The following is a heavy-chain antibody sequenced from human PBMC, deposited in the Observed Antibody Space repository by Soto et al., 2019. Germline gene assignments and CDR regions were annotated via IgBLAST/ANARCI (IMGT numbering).Heavy chain of an antibody. J-gene: IGHJ4*02. V-gene: IGHV1-69*01. CDR1: GGTFSSYA. CDR2: IIPIFGTA. D-gene: IGHD2-21*02. CDR3: ATIPNYCGGDCYFDY. Sequence: QVQLVQSGAEVKKPGSSVNVSCKASGGTFSSYAISWVRQAPGQGLEWMGGIIPIFGTATYAHKFQGSVTITAEESTSTAYMELSSLRSEDTAVYYCATIPNYCGGDCYFDYWGQGTLVTVSS.